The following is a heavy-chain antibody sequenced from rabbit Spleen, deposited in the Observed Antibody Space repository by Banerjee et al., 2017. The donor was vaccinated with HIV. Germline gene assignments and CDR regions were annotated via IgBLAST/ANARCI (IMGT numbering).Heavy chain of an antibody. J-gene: IGHJ2*01. V-gene: IGHV1S45*01. CDR3: VRYMNNAFDF. CDR1: GFDISSYS. CDR2: INGGSSGST. D-gene: IGHD1-1*01. Sequence: EQLEESGGDLVKPGASLTLTCTASGFDISSYSMGWVRQAPGKGLEYVGRINGGSSGSTYYASWAKGRVTISKASTTVDLRMTSLTAADTATYFCVRYMNNAFDFWGPGTLVTVS.